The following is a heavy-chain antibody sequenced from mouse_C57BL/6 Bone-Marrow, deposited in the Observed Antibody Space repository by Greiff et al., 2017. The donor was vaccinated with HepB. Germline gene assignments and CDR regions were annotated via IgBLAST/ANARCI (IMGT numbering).Heavy chain of an antibody. CDR2: IYPRSGNT. Sequence: QVQLQQSGAELARPGASVKLSCKASGYTFTSYGISWVKQRTGQGLEWIGEIYPRSGNTYYNEKFKGKATLTADKSSSTAYMELCSLTSEDSAVYFCARGHYGSSNFDYWGQGTTLTVSS. CDR3: ARGHYGSSNFDY. D-gene: IGHD1-1*01. J-gene: IGHJ2*01. V-gene: IGHV1-81*01. CDR1: GYTFTSYG.